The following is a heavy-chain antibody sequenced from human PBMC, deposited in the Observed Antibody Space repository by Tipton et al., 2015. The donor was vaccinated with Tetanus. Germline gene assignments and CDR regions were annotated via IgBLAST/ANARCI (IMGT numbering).Heavy chain of an antibody. Sequence: GSLRLSCAASGFTFSNYWMSWVRQAPGRGLEWVASIKQDGSDKNYVDSVKGRFTISRDNAKNSLYLQMSSPRAEDTAVYYCARGASRYTYGSNYFDYWGQGTLVTVSS. CDR3: ARGASRYTYGSNYFDY. CDR2: IKQDGSDK. V-gene: IGHV3-7*01. D-gene: IGHD5-18*01. CDR1: GFTFSNYW. J-gene: IGHJ4*02.